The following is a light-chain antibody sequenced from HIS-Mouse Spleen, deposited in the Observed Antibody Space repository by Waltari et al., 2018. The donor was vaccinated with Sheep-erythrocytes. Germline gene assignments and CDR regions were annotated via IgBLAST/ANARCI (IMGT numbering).Light chain of an antibody. Sequence: QSALTQPASVSGSPGQSITLSCPGTSSDVGSYNLVPWYQQHPGKAPKLMIYEGSKRPSGVSNRFSGSKSGNTASLTISGLQAEDEADYYCCSYAGSSTPWVFGGGTKLTVL. J-gene: IGLJ3*02. CDR3: CSYAGSSTPWV. CDR1: SSDVGSYNL. CDR2: EGS. V-gene: IGLV2-23*01.